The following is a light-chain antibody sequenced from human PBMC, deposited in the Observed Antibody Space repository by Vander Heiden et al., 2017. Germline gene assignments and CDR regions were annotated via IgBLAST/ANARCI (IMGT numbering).Light chain of an antibody. CDR3: QQYNDCGKT. Sequence: EIVMMQSPHTLSVSPGERATLPCRGSQRVSSHLDWYQQKPGEAPRLLIYGASTRATGIPARFSGSGSGTEFTLTISSLQSEDFTVYYCQQYNDCGKTFGQGTRVEIK. CDR2: GAS. CDR1: QRVSSH. J-gene: IGKJ1*01. V-gene: IGKV3-15*01.